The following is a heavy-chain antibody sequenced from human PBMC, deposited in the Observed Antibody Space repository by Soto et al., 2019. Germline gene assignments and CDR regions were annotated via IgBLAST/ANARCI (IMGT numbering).Heavy chain of an antibody. CDR1: GGSISSSSYY. J-gene: IGHJ5*02. V-gene: IGHV4-39*01. D-gene: IGHD2-21*02. Sequence: SETLSLTCTVSGGSISSSSYYWGWIRQPPGKGLEWIGSIYYSGSTYYNPSLKSRVTISVDTSKNQFSLKLSSVTAADTAVYYCARRRKVVVTAKLNAHNWFDPWGQGTLVTVSS. CDR2: IYYSGST. CDR3: ARRRKVVVTAKLNAHNWFDP.